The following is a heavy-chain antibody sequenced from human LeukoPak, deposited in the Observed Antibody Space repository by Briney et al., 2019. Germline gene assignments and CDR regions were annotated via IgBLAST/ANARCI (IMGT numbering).Heavy chain of an antibody. D-gene: IGHD3-9*01. Sequence: ASVTVSFKSSGGTFSSYAISWVRPAPGQGLEWVGGIFPIFGTANCAQKFQGRVTITTDDSTSTDYMELSSLRSEDTAVYYCASIHYDILTGYYKLDAFDIWGQGTMVTVSS. CDR1: GGTFSSYA. CDR3: ASIHYDILTGYYKLDAFDI. V-gene: IGHV1-69*05. J-gene: IGHJ3*02. CDR2: IFPIFGTA.